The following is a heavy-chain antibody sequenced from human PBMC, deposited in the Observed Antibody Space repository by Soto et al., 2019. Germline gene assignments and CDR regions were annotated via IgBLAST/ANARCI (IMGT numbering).Heavy chain of an antibody. CDR3: AREDDFWSGYYEGNAFDI. D-gene: IGHD3-3*01. Sequence: GGSLRLSCAASGFTFSSYSMNWVRQAPGKGLEWVSYISSSSSTIYYADSVKGRFTISRDNAKNSLYLQMNSLRAEDTAVYYCAREDDFWSGYYEGNAFDIWGQGTMVTVSS. J-gene: IGHJ3*02. CDR2: ISSSSSTI. CDR1: GFTFSSYS. V-gene: IGHV3-48*01.